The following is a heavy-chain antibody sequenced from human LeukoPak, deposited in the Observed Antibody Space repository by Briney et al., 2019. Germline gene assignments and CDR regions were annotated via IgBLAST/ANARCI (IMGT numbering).Heavy chain of an antibody. J-gene: IGHJ4*02. D-gene: IGHD5-18*01. CDR3: ASSSQWATDSYGPFDY. Sequence: SVKVSCKASGGTFSSYAISWVRQAPGQGLEWMGGIIPIFGTANYAQKFQGRVTITTDESTSTAYMELSSLRSEHTAVYYCASSSQWATDSYGPFDYWGQGTLVTVSS. CDR1: GGTFSSYA. CDR2: IIPIFGTA. V-gene: IGHV1-69*05.